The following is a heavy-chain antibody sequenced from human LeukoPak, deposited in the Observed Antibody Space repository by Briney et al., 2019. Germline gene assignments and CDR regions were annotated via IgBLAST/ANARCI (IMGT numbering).Heavy chain of an antibody. D-gene: IGHD3-3*01. J-gene: IGHJ6*03. CDR3: AKDYYDFWSGPSFPYYYMDV. CDR2: ITGSGGST. Sequence: GGSLRLSCVASGLTFSNHAMTWVRQTPGKGLEWVSGITGSGGSTYHAESVKGRFTISRDNSKNTLYLQMNSLRAEDTAVYYCAKDYYDFWSGPSFPYYYMDVWGKGTTVTVSS. V-gene: IGHV3-23*01. CDR1: GLTFSNHA.